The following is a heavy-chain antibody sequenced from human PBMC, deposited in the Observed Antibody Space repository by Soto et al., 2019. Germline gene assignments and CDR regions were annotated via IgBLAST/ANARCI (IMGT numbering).Heavy chain of an antibody. Sequence: QVQLVESGGGLVKTSGSLRIACAASGFTFSDYYMSWVRQAPGKGLEWVSYISSSGNTIYYADSVKGRFTISRDNAKNSVYLQMNSLRAEDTALYFCAKMSCENCYDPVFSWGQGTLVTVSS. V-gene: IGHV3-11*01. CDR2: ISSSGNTI. CDR3: AKMSCENCYDPVFS. D-gene: IGHD2-21*01. J-gene: IGHJ4*02. CDR1: GFTFSDYY.